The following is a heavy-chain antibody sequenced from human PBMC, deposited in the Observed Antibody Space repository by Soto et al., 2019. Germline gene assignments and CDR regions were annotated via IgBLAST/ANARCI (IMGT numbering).Heavy chain of an antibody. CDR2: IYYSGST. Sequence: PSETRSLTCTVSGGSISSYYWSWIRQPPGKGLEWIGYIYYSGSTNYNPSLKSRVTISVDTSKNQFSLKLSSVTAADTAVYYCARDMGLRSFDYWGQGTLVTVSS. V-gene: IGHV4-59*01. J-gene: IGHJ4*02. CDR3: ARDMGLRSFDY. CDR1: GGSISSYY. D-gene: IGHD5-12*01.